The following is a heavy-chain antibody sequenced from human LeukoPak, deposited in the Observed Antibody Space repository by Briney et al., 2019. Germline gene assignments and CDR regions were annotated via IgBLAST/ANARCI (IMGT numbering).Heavy chain of an antibody. J-gene: IGHJ5*02. D-gene: IGHD6-19*01. CDR3: ARASSGWYFEHHWFDP. CDR2: IYTSGST. V-gene: IGHV4-61*02. Sequence: PSETLSLTCTVSGGSISSGSYYWSWIRQPAGKGLEWIGRIYTSGSTNYNPSLKSRVTISVDTSKNQFSLKLSSVTAADTAVYYCARASSGWYFEHHWFDPWGQGTLVTVSS. CDR1: GGSISSGSYY.